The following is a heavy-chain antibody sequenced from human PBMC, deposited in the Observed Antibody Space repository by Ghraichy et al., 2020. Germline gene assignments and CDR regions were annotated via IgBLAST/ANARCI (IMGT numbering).Heavy chain of an antibody. V-gene: IGHV3-48*03. J-gene: IGHJ3*02. CDR1: GFTFSSYE. CDR3: AREDVDTAMVDAFDI. Sequence: GGSLRLSCAASGFTFSSYEMNWVRQAPGQGLEWVSYISSSGSTIYHADSVRGRFTISRDNAKNSLYLQMNSLRAEDTAVYYCAREDVDTAMVDAFDIWGQGKMVTVSS. CDR2: ISSSGSTI. D-gene: IGHD5-18*01.